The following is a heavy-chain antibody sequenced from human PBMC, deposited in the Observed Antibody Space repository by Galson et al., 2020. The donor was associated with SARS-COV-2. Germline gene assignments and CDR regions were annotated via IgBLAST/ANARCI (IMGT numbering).Heavy chain of an antibody. V-gene: IGHV2-5*02. D-gene: IGHD6-13*01. CDR1: GFSLSTSGVG. J-gene: IGHJ5*02. CDR2: IYWDDDK. Sequence: SGPTLVKPTQTLTLTCTFSGFSLSTSGVGVGWIRQPPGKALEWLALIYWDDDKRYSPSLKSRLTITKDTSKNQVVLTMTNMDPVDTATYYCAHRLIAAAGPNWFDPWGQGTLVTVSS. CDR3: AHRLIAAAGPNWFDP.